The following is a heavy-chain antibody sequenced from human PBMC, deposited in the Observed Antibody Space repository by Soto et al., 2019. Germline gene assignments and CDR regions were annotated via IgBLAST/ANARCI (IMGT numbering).Heavy chain of an antibody. CDR1: GGSVSSYY. CDR2: FYYSGST. V-gene: IGHV4-59*08. Sequence: SETLSLTCTVSGGSVSSYYWSWIRQSPGKVLEWIVFFYYSGSTKYKPSLKSRVTMSVDTSKNQFSLKVSSATAADTAVYYCARHSNRNYGLYYFDYWGLGALVTVSS. D-gene: IGHD4-4*01. J-gene: IGHJ4*02. CDR3: ARHSNRNYGLYYFDY.